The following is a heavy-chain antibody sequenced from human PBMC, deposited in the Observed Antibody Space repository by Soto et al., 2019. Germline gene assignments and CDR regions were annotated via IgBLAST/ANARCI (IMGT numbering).Heavy chain of an antibody. D-gene: IGHD3-10*01. J-gene: IGHJ4*02. Sequence: QVQLQESGPGLVKPSETLSLTCTVSGGSISSYYWSWIRQPPGKGLEWIGYIYYSGSTNYNPSLKSRVTISVDTSKNQFSLKLSSVTAADTAVYYCARVRPGSLEGFDYWGQGTLVTVSS. CDR2: IYYSGST. CDR1: GGSISSYY. V-gene: IGHV4-59*01. CDR3: ARVRPGSLEGFDY.